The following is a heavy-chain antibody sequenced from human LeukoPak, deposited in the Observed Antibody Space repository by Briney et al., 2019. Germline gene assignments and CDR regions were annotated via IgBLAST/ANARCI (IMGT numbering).Heavy chain of an antibody. CDR3: ARDRYCSSTSRPYYYYYYMDV. Sequence: GGSLRLSCAASGFTFSDYYMSWIRQAPGKGLEWVSYISSSGSTIYYADSVKGRFTISSDNAKNSLYLQMNSLRAEDTAVYYCARDRYCSSTSRPYYYYYYMDVWGKGTTVTASS. V-gene: IGHV3-11*01. CDR2: ISSSGSTI. CDR1: GFTFSDYY. J-gene: IGHJ6*03. D-gene: IGHD2-2*01.